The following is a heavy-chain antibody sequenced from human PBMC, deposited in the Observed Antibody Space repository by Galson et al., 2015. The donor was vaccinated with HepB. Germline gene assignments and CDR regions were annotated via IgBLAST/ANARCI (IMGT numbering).Heavy chain of an antibody. Sequence: SLRLSCAASGFTVSSNYMSWVRQAPGKGLEWVAVISYDGSNKYYADSVKGRFTISRDNSKNTLYLQMNSLRAEDTAVYYCAKGGIVVVPAAIELPDYWGQGTLATVSS. D-gene: IGHD2-2*01. CDR3: AKGGIVVVPAAIELPDY. J-gene: IGHJ4*02. V-gene: IGHV3-30*18. CDR1: GFTVSSNY. CDR2: ISYDGSNK.